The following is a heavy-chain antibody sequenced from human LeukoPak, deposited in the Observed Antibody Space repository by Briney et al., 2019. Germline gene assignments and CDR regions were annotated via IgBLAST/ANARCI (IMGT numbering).Heavy chain of an antibody. J-gene: IGHJ4*02. V-gene: IGHV3-30*04. Sequence: GGSLRLSCAASGFTFSNYAMHWVRQAPGKGLEWVAVISYDGSKKDYADSVKGRFTISRDNAMDTLYLQMNSLRADDTAVYYCAKDRVDGSGSQFDSWGQGSLVIVSS. D-gene: IGHD3-10*01. CDR2: ISYDGSKK. CDR1: GFTFSNYA. CDR3: AKDRVDGSGSQFDS.